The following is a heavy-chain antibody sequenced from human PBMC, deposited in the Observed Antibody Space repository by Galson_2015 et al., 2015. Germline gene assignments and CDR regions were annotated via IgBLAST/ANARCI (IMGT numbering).Heavy chain of an antibody. J-gene: IGHJ6*02. CDR2: IIPIFGTA. D-gene: IGHD3-3*01. CDR3: ARSLDYDFWSGFGRSYYGMDV. V-gene: IGHV1-69*13. CDR1: GGIFSSYA. Sequence: SVKVSCKASGGIFSSYAISWVRQAPGQGLEWMGGIIPIFGTANYAQKFQGRVTITADESTSTAYMELSSLRSEDTAVYYCARSLDYDFWSGFGRSYYGMDVWGQGTTVTVSS.